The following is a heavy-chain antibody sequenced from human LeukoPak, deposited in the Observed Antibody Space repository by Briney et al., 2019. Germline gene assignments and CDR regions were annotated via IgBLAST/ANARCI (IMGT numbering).Heavy chain of an antibody. V-gene: IGHV3-74*01. CDR1: GFTFSSYW. J-gene: IGHJ4*02. Sequence: GGSLRLSCAASGFTFSSYWMHWVRQAPGKGLVWVSRINNDGSSTSYADSVKGRFTISRDNAKNTLYLQMNSLRAEDTAVYYCARVRAHDILTGYYSDTFDYWGQGTLVTVSS. D-gene: IGHD3-9*01. CDR2: INNDGSST. CDR3: ARVRAHDILTGYYSDTFDY.